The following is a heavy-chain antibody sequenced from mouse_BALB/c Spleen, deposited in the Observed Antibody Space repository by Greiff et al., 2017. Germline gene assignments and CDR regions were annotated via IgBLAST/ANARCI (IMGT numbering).Heavy chain of an antibody. CDR2: INPSTGYT. J-gene: IGHJ4*01. D-gene: IGHD1-1*01. CDR3: ARSGDYYGSSFAMDY. Sequence: VKLMESGAELAKPGASVKMSCKASGYTFTSYWMHWVKQRPGQGLEWIGYINPSTGYTEYNQKFKDKATLTADKSSSTAYMQLSSLTSEDSAVYYCARSGDYYGSSFAMDYWGQGTSVTVSS. CDR1: GYTFTSYW. V-gene: IGHV1-7*01.